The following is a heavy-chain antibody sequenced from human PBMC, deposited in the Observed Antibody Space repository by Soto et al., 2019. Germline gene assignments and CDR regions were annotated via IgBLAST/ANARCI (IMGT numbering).Heavy chain of an antibody. V-gene: IGHV3-21*01. CDR1: GFTFRTFG. J-gene: IGHJ6*02. CDR2: ISGSVSNI. CDR3: ARGHGMDG. Sequence: GGSLRLSCAASGFTFRTFGMNWVRQAPGKGLEWVSFISGSVSNIYYADSVKGRFNISRDNARNSLFLQMNSLRAEDKAVFYCARGHGMDGWGRGTTFTV.